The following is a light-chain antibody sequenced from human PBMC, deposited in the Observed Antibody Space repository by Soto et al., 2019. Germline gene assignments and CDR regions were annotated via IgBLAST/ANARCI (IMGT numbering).Light chain of an antibody. CDR1: QTISGF. CDR2: AAS. J-gene: IGKJ1*01. Sequence: EIVLTQSPATLSLSPGDRATLSCRTSQTISGFIAWYQHRPGQAPRLLIYAASSRATGIPARFSGSGSGTDFTLTINSLEPEDSAVYYCQQRANWPPTWTFGQGTKVEIK. CDR3: QQRANWPPTWT. V-gene: IGKV3-11*01.